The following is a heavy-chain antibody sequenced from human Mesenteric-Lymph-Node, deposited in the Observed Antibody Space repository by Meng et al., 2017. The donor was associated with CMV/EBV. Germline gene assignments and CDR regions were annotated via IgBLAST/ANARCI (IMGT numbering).Heavy chain of an antibody. CDR3: ARRGPGYYFDY. V-gene: IGHV4-38-2*02. CDR2: MYHSGST. Sequence: SETLSLTCTVSGYSISSAYYWGWIRQSPGKGLEWIGSMYHSGSTYYNPSLKSRVTLSLDTSKNQLSLKLTSVTAADTAVYYCARRGPGYYFDYWGQGTLVTVSS. CDR1: GYSISSAYY. J-gene: IGHJ4*02.